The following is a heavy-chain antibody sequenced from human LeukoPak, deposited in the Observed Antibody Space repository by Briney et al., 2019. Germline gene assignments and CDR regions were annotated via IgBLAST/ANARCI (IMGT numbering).Heavy chain of an antibody. CDR3: VRGQLWSYYHDY. D-gene: IGHD5-18*01. CDR1: GFTFSSYS. CDR2: ISSSSSTI. J-gene: IGHJ4*02. V-gene: IGHV3-48*01. Sequence: QPGGSLRLSCAASGFTFSSYSMNWVRQAPGKGLEWVSYISSSSSTIYYADSVKGRFTISRDNSKSTLYLQMNSLRAEDTAVYYCVRGQLWSYYHDYWGQGTLVTVSS.